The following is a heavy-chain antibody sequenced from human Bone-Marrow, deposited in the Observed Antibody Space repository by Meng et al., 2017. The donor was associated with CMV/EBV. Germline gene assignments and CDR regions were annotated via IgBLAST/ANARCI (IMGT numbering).Heavy chain of an antibody. CDR1: GFTFSDYY. CDR2: ISSSGSTI. V-gene: IGHV3-11*04. D-gene: IGHD3-22*01. Sequence: GESLKISCAASGFTFSDYYMGWIRQAPGKGLEWVSYISSSGSTIHYADSVKGRFTISRDNANNSLSVQMNCLRAEDTAVYYCVREPYDSSGYYVPGLDYWGQGTLVTVSS. CDR3: VREPYDSSGYYVPGLDY. J-gene: IGHJ4*02.